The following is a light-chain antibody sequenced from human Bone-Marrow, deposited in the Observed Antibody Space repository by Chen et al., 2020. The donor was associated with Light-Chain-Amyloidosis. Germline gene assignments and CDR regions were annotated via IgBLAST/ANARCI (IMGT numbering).Light chain of an antibody. CDR2: EVS. CDR1: SSDVGSYNL. CDR3: CSSAGSRV. J-gene: IGLJ2*01. Sequence: QSALTQPASVSGSHGQSNTISCTGTSSDVGSYNLVSWYQQHPGKAPKLMIYEVSKRPSGVSNRFSGSKSGNTASLTISGLQAEDEADYYCCSSAGSRVFGGGTKLTVL. V-gene: IGLV2-23*02.